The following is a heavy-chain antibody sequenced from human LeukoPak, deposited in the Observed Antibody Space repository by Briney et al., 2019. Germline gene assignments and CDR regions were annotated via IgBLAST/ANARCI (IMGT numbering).Heavy chain of an antibody. V-gene: IGHV3-23*01. CDR2: ISGSGGST. CDR1: GFTFSSYA. CDR3: AKALQGSGSYRSDAFDI. D-gene: IGHD3-10*01. J-gene: IGHJ3*02. Sequence: GGSLRLSCAASGFTFSSYAMSWVRQAPGKGLEWVSAISGSGGSTYYADSVKGRFTISRDNSKNTLYLQMNSLRAEDTAVYYCAKALQGSGSYRSDAFDIWGQGTMVTVSS.